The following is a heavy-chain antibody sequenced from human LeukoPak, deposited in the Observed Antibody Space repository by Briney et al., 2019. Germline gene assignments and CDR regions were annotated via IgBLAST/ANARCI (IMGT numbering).Heavy chain of an antibody. J-gene: IGHJ6*03. CDR1: GFTSRSYS. V-gene: IGHV3-48*01. CDR2: TSSSSSTI. Sequence: GGCPRLSCAPSGFTSRSYSMNSGRHAPEEGVGWGSYTSSSSSTIYSADSVKDRFNISRDNDKNSLYLQMNRLGAEDKAVYYRARVPRRVDYGDYFSVVIHTQDYYYMDVWRKGTTVTVSS. D-gene: IGHD4-17*01. CDR3: ARVPRRVDYGDYFSVVIHTQDYYYMDV.